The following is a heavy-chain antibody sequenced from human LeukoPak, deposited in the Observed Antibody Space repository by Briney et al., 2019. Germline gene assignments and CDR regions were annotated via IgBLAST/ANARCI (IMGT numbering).Heavy chain of an antibody. Sequence: GASVKVSCKTSGYSFTAFYIHWLRQAPGQGLEWMGIINPTSGSTSYAQKFQGRVTMTRDTSTSTVYMELSSLRSEDTAVYYCARAYDILTGYYLYYWGQGTLVTVSS. D-gene: IGHD3-9*01. J-gene: IGHJ4*02. CDR2: INPTSGST. CDR1: GYSFTAFY. V-gene: IGHV1-46*01. CDR3: ARAYDILTGYYLYY.